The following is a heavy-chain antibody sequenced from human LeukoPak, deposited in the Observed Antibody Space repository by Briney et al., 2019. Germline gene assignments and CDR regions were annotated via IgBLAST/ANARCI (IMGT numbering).Heavy chain of an antibody. J-gene: IGHJ4*02. CDR3: AKDARRTSGWYFFDY. D-gene: IGHD6-19*01. CDR1: GFTFSSLA. Sequence: GGSLRLSCAASGFTFSSLAMGWVRQAPGKGLEWVSVISDSGSITYYADSVKGRFTISRDNSKNTLFLQMNSLRAEDTAVYYCAKDARRTSGWYFFDYWGQGTLVTVSS. V-gene: IGHV3-23*01. CDR2: ISDSGSIT.